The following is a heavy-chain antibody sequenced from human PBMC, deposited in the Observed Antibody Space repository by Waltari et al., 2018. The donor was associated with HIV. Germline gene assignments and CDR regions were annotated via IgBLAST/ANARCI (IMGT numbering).Heavy chain of an antibody. CDR3: ARDPQRKDGYNFDS. CDR1: GSRFHTYY. J-gene: IGHJ4*02. Sequence: QVQLVQSGAEVKKPGASVKDSCKIAGSRFHTYYIHWVLPAPGRGLEWMGLFDMKTGVTSYAQAFQGRVTMAGDASISTASLELTSLTSDDTATYYCARDPQRKDGYNFDSWGQGTLVTVSS. D-gene: IGHD5-12*01. V-gene: IGHV1-2*06. CDR2: FDMKTGVT.